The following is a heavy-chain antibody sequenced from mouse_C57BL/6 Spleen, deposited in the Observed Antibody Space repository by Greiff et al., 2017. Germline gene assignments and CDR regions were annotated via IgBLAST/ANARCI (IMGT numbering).Heavy chain of an antibody. V-gene: IGHV1-5*01. J-gene: IGHJ4*01. Sequence: EVQLQQSGTVLARPGASVKMSCKTSGYTFTSYWMHWVKQRPGQGLEWIGAIYPGNSDTSYNQKFKGKAKLTAVTSASTAYMELSSLTNEDSAVYYCTMGYGSSYGYAMDYWGQGTSVTVSS. CDR3: TMGYGSSYGYAMDY. CDR1: GYTFTSYW. CDR2: IYPGNSDT. D-gene: IGHD1-1*01.